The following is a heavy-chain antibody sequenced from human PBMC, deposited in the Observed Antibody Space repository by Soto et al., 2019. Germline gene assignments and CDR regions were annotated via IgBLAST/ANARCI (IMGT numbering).Heavy chain of an antibody. Sequence: GGSLRLSCAASGFTFSSYSMNWVRQAPGKGLEWVSYISSSSSTIYYADSVKGRFTISRDNAKNSLYLQMNSLRAEDTAVYYCARDDYIWGSYRRIDVRFDYWGQGTLVTVSS. D-gene: IGHD3-16*02. V-gene: IGHV3-48*01. CDR1: GFTFSSYS. CDR2: ISSSSSTI. J-gene: IGHJ4*02. CDR3: ARDDYIWGSYRRIDVRFDY.